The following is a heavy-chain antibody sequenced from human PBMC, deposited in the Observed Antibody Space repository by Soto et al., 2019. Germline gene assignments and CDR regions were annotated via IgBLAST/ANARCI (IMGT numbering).Heavy chain of an antibody. Sequence: QVQLVQSGAEVKKPGSSVKVSCKASGGTFSSYTISWVRQAPGQGLEWMGRIIPILGIANYAQKFQGRVTITSDKPTSTAYMGRSSLRSEDTAVYYCARDERPLWFGESANWFDPWGQGTLVTVSS. D-gene: IGHD3-10*01. V-gene: IGHV1-69*08. CDR1: GGTFSSYT. CDR2: IIPILGIA. CDR3: ARDERPLWFGESANWFDP. J-gene: IGHJ5*02.